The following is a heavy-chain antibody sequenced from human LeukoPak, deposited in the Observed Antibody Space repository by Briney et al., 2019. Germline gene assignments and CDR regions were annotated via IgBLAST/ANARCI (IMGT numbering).Heavy chain of an antibody. CDR3: ATLYGGQRADGY. CDR1: GFIVTNNY. Sequence: GGSLRLSCAASGFIVTNNYMSWVRQAPGKGLEWVSSIYTGDTTEYAGSVKGRFTISRDDSKNTLYLQTNSLRTEDTAVYYCATLYGGQRADGYWGQGTLVTVSS. J-gene: IGHJ4*02. V-gene: IGHV3-53*01. D-gene: IGHD2-15*01. CDR2: IYTGDTT.